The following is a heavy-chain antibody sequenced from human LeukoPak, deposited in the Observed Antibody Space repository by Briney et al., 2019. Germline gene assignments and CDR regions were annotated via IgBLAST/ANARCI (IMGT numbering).Heavy chain of an antibody. CDR3: ARDPDTAMASDAFDI. CDR2: LSGSGHTT. Sequence: GGSQRLSCAASEFTFSSYAMGWVRQAPGKGLAWVSTLSGSGHTTYYADSVKGRFTISRDNSKNTLYLQMNSLRAEDTAVYYCARDPDTAMASDAFDIWGQGTMVTVSS. J-gene: IGHJ3*02. V-gene: IGHV3-23*01. D-gene: IGHD5-18*01. CDR1: EFTFSSYA.